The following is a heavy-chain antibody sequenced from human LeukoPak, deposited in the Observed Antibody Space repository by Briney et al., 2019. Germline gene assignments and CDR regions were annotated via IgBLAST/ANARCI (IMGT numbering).Heavy chain of an antibody. CDR1: GFTFSNYW. D-gene: IGHD6-13*01. CDR3: ARGDNSNWDHCSDS. Sequence: GGSLRLSCAASGFTFSNYWMSWVRQAPGKGLEWVANIKQDGSEKNYVDSVKGRFTISRDSARNSLFLQMTSLRVEDTAVYYCARGDNSNWDHCSDSWGQGTLVTVSS. V-gene: IGHV3-7*01. J-gene: IGHJ4*02. CDR2: IKQDGSEK.